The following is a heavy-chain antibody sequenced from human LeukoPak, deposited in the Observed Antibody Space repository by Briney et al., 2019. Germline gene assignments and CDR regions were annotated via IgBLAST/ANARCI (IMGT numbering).Heavy chain of an antibody. J-gene: IGHJ4*02. CDR3: ARDLFGSGSFYGF. CDR2: MTSSSAYI. V-gene: IGHV3-21*06. Sequence: GGSLRLSCAASGFTFSTYSMNWVRQAPGKGLEWVSTMTSSSAYIYYADSVKGRFTISRDNAKNSLYLQMNSLRAEDTAVYYCARDLFGSGSFYGFWGQGTLVTVSS. D-gene: IGHD3-10*01. CDR1: GFTFSTYS.